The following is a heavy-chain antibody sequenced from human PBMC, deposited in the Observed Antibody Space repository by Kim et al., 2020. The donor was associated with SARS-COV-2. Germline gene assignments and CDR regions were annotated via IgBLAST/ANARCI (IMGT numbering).Heavy chain of an antibody. D-gene: IGHD1-26*01. J-gene: IGHJ4*02. V-gene: IGHV1-2*02. Sequence: AQKFQGRVTMTRDTSISTAYMELSRLRSDDTAVYYCARLVGAPSRGGDDYWGQGTLVTVSS. CDR3: ARLVGAPSRGGDDY.